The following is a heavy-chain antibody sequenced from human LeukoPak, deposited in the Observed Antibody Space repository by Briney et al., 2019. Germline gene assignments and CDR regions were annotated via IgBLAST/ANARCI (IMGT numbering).Heavy chain of an antibody. J-gene: IGHJ4*02. V-gene: IGHV4-59*01. CDR3: ARARNCGGDCGIDY. D-gene: IGHD2-21*02. Sequence: SETLSLTCNVSSGSLSGYIWSWIRQPPEKGLEWIGYIRYSGSANYNPSLQSRVTMSLDTSKNHFSLKLSSVTAADTAVYYCARARNCGGDCGIDYWGQGTLVTVSS. CDR1: SGSLSGYI. CDR2: IRYSGSA.